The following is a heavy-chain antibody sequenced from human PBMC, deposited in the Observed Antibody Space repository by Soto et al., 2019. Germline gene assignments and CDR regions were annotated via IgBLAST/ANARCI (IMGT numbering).Heavy chain of an antibody. V-gene: IGHV3-33*01. CDR3: ARDQYCSSTSCPSGAYYYYGMDV. D-gene: IGHD2-2*01. J-gene: IGHJ6*02. Sequence: PGGSLRLSCAASGFTFSSYGMHWVRQAPGKGLEWVAVIWYDGSNKYYADSVKGRFTISRDNSKNTLYLQMNSLRAEDTAVYYCARDQYCSSTSCPSGAYYYYGMDVWGQGTTVTVSS. CDR2: IWYDGSNK. CDR1: GFTFSSYG.